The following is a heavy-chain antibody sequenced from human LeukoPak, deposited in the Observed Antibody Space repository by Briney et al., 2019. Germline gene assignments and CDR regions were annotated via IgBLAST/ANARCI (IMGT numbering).Heavy chain of an antibody. V-gene: IGHV3-48*01. D-gene: IGHD4-23*01. CDR1: GFTFSSYS. J-gene: IGHJ4*02. CDR2: ITSRSTPI. Sequence: GGSLRLSCAASGFTFSSYSMNWVRQAPGKGLEWVSYITSRSTPIYYADSVKGRFTISRDNAKNSLYLQMNSLRAEDTAVYYCARDSSDYGGKGVDYWGQGTLVTVSS. CDR3: ARDSSDYGGKGVDY.